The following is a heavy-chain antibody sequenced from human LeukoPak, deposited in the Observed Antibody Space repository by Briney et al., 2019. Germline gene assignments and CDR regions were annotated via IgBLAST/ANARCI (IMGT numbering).Heavy chain of an antibody. J-gene: IGHJ4*02. CDR3: ARDPFLIYATSDY. V-gene: IGHV3-30*03. Sequence: GRSLRLSCAASGFTFSSYGMHWVRQAPGKGLEWVAVISYDGSNKYYADSVKGRFTISRDNSKNTLYLQMNSLRAEDTAVYYCARDPFLIYATSDYWGQGTLVTVSS. CDR1: GFTFSSYG. D-gene: IGHD2-2*02. CDR2: ISYDGSNK.